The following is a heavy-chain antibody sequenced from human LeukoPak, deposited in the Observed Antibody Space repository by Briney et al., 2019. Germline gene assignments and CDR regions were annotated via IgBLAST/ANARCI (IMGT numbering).Heavy chain of an antibody. Sequence: GGSLRLSCVGSGLTFGNYAMSWVRQGPGKGLEWVSSLSGSGTIMNYAASVEGRFTISRDNSKSTLYLQLNNLGAEDTALYYCAKEATASYRISAFDVWGHGTMVIVSS. D-gene: IGHD1-14*01. CDR2: LSGSGTIM. V-gene: IGHV3-23*01. CDR1: GLTFGNYA. J-gene: IGHJ3*01. CDR3: AKEATASYRISAFDV.